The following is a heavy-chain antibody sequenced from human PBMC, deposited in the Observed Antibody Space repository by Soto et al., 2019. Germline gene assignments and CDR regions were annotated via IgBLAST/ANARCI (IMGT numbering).Heavy chain of an antibody. J-gene: IGHJ5*02. Sequence: QLQLQESGPGLVKPSETLSLTCTVSGGSISSSSYYWGWIRQPPGKGLEWIGSIYYSGSTYYNPSLKSRVTISVDTSKNQFSLKLSSVTAADTAVYYCARLSDSSGYTNWFDPWGQGTLVTVSS. CDR3: ARLSDSSGYTNWFDP. CDR1: GGSISSSSYY. CDR2: IYYSGST. V-gene: IGHV4-39*01. D-gene: IGHD3-22*01.